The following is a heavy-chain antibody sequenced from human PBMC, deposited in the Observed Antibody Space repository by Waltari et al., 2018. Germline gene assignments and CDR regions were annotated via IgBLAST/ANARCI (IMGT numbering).Heavy chain of an antibody. J-gene: IGHJ4*02. CDR3: ARLDFWSGYYDY. CDR1: GGSISSSSYY. Sequence: QVQLQESGPGLVKPSETLSLTCTVSGGSISSSSYYWGWIRQPPGKGLEWIGSIYYSGSTYYNPSLKSRVTISVDTSKNQFSLKLSSVTAADTAVYYCARLDFWSGYYDYWGQGTLVTVSS. CDR2: IYYSGST. V-gene: IGHV4-39*01. D-gene: IGHD3-3*01.